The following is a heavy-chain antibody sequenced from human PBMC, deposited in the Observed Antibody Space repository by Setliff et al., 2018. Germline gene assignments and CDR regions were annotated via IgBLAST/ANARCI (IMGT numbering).Heavy chain of an antibody. CDR3: ARDATRIQLWLRPYYYYMDV. V-gene: IGHV7-4-1*02. CDR2: INTNTGNP. Sequence: ASVKVSCKASGYTFTSYAMNWVRQAPGQGLEWMGWINTNTGNPTYAQGFTGRFVFSLDTSVSTAYLQISSLKAEDTAVYYCARDATRIQLWLRPYYYYMDVWGKGTTGTVSS. J-gene: IGHJ6*03. CDR1: GYTFTSYA. D-gene: IGHD5-18*01.